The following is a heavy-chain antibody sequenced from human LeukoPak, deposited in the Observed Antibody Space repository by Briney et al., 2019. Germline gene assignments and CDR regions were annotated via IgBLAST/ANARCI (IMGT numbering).Heavy chain of an antibody. CDR2: INHSGST. CDR1: GGSFSGYY. D-gene: IGHD2-21*02. CDR3: ARARGHIVVVTGTLGFDI. V-gene: IGHV4-34*01. Sequence: PSETLSLTCAVYGGSFSGYYWSWIRQPPGKGLEWIGEINHSGSTNYNPSLKSRVTISVDTSKNQFSPKLSSVTAADTAVYYCARARGHIVVVTGTLGFDIWGQGTMVTVSS. J-gene: IGHJ3*02.